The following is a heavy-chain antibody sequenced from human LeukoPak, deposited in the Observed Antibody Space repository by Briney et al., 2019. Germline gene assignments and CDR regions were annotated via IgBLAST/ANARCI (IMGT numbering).Heavy chain of an antibody. J-gene: IGHJ4*02. Sequence: PGGSLRLSCAASGFTFSSYTMNWVRQAPGKGLEWVSSITSNSFYMYYADSVQGRFTISRDNAKNSLYLQMNSLRAEDTAVYYCARVGYTYGFDYWGQGTLVTVSS. V-gene: IGHV3-21*01. CDR2: ITSNSFYM. CDR1: GFTFSSYT. CDR3: ARVGYTYGFDY. D-gene: IGHD5-18*01.